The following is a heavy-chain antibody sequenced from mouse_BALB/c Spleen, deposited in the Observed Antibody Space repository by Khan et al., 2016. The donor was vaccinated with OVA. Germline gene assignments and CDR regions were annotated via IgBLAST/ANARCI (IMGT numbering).Heavy chain of an antibody. J-gene: IGHJ3*01. CDR3: ASHLTGSVAY. CDR2: ISSDGSYT. V-gene: IGHV5-6*01. D-gene: IGHD4-1*01. CDR1: GFTFSSYG. Sequence: EVKLVESGGDLVKPGGSLKLSCAASGFTFSSYGMSWVRQTPDKRLEWVATISSDGSYTYYPDSVKGRFTISRDNVKNTLYLQMSSLKSEDTAMYYCASHLTGSVAYWGQGTLVTVSA.